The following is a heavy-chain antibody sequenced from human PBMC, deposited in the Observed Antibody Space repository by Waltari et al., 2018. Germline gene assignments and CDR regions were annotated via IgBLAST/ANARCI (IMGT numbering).Heavy chain of an antibody. CDR2: IHYSGST. CDR1: GGSITPYF. J-gene: IGHJ4*02. CDR3: ARFTGIHWDY. V-gene: IGHV4-59*01. D-gene: IGHD7-27*01. Sequence: QVQLQESGPGLVQPSETMSLTCTISGGSITPYFWRWIWQPPGKGLELIGYIHYSGSTGYNPSLKSRVTILLDTSRNQFSLQLTSLTTADTAIYYCARFTGIHWDYWGQGTLVTASS.